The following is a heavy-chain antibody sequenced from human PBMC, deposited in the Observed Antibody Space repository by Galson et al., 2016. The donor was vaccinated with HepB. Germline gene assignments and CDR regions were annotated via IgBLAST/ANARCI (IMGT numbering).Heavy chain of an antibody. J-gene: IGHJ6*02. CDR2: ISGSGGDT. V-gene: IGHV3-23*01. CDR3: AKRRNNWASGDYYALDV. CDR1: GFTFSSYA. D-gene: IGHD1-1*01. Sequence: SLRLSCAASGFTFSSYAMNWVRQAPGKELEWVSGISGSGGDTDYADSVKGRFTISRDNSKNTLYVQMNSLRAEDTSVYYCAKRRNNWASGDYYALDVWGQGTMVTVSS.